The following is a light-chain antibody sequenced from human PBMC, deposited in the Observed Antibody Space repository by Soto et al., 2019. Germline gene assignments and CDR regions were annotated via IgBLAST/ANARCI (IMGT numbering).Light chain of an antibody. J-gene: IGLJ2*01. Sequence: QSVLTQPPSASGTPGQRVTISCSGGSSNIGSYTVNWYQQLPGTAPKLLIYTNNQRPSGVPDRFSGSKSGTSASLAISGLQSEDGADYYCAAWDDSLNGVIFGGGTKLTVL. CDR1: SSNIGSYT. CDR2: TNN. V-gene: IGLV1-44*01. CDR3: AAWDDSLNGVI.